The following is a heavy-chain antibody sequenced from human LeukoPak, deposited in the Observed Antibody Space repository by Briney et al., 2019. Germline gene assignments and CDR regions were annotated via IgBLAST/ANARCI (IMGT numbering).Heavy chain of an antibody. CDR1: GGSFSGYC. CDR3: ARDISPRIGYCSGGSCSRPCYFDL. D-gene: IGHD2-15*01. Sequence: SETLSLTCAVYGGSFSGYCWSWIRQPSGKGLEWIGRIYTSGSTNYNPSLKSRVTMSVDTSKNQFSLKLSSVTAADTAVYYCARDISPRIGYCSGGSCSRPCYFDLWGRGTLVTVSS. CDR2: IYTSGST. J-gene: IGHJ2*01. V-gene: IGHV4-4*07.